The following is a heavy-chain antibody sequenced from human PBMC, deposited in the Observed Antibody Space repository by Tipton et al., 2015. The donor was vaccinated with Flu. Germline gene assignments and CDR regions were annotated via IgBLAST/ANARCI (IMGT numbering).Heavy chain of an antibody. Sequence: RSLRLSCSTSGFDLSVYGMHWVRQAPGKGLEWVAVIWYDGSNEHYSDSVKGRLTISRDNSKKTLYLQMNNLKVEDTAVYYCARDEGVVNYYFGMDVWGQGTTVTVSS. V-gene: IGHV3-33*01. CDR2: IWYDGSNE. J-gene: IGHJ6*02. CDR3: ARDEGVVNYYFGMDV. CDR1: GFDLSVYG. D-gene: IGHD6-6*01.